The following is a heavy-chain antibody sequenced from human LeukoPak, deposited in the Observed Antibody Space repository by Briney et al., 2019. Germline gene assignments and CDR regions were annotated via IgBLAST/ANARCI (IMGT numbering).Heavy chain of an antibody. D-gene: IGHD4-17*01. CDR1: GGTFRNYA. Sequence: ASVKVSCKASGGTFRNYAISWVRQAPGQGLEWMGWMNPHSGKTGYAQNFQGRVTMTRDTSISTAYMELSSLRSEDTAVYYCARLSSHYGDYKVDPWGQGTLVTVSS. CDR3: ARLSSHYGDYKVDP. V-gene: IGHV1-8*02. CDR2: MNPHSGKT. J-gene: IGHJ5*02.